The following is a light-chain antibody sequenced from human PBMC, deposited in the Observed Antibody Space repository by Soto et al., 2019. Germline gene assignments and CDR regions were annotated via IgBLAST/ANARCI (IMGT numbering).Light chain of an antibody. Sequence: EIGLTQSPGTLSLSPGERATLSCRASQSVSSSYLAWYRQKPGQAPRLLIYGASSRATGIPDRFSGSGSGTDFTLTISRLEPEDVAVYYCQQYGSSPWTFCQGTKVDI. CDR3: QQYGSSPWT. V-gene: IGKV3-20*01. CDR1: QSVSSSY. CDR2: GAS. J-gene: IGKJ1*01.